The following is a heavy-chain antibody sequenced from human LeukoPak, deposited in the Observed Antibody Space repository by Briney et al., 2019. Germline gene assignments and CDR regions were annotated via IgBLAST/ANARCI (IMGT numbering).Heavy chain of an antibody. D-gene: IGHD3-10*01. J-gene: IGHJ4*02. CDR3: ARGSLIRITMVRGVIIY. CDR2: IIPIFGTA. CDR1: GGTFSSYA. Sequence: SVKVSCKASGGTFSSYAISWVRQAPGQGLEWMGRIIPIFGTANYAQKFQGRVTITTDESTSTAYMELSSLRSEDTAVYYCARGSLIRITMVRGVIIYWGQGTLVTVSS. V-gene: IGHV1-69*05.